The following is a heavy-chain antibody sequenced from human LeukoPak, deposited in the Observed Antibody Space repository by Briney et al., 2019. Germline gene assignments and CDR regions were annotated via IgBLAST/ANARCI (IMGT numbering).Heavy chain of an antibody. CDR1: GGSISSVAYY. CDR2: IHNTGST. V-gene: IGHV4-39*01. Sequence: PSETLSLTCTVSGGSISSVAYYWGWIRQPPGKGLGWIATIHNTGSTYYNPSLKSRITISIDASRNQISLELNSVTAADTAIYYCAKSHLGVPHDYWGQGTLVTVSS. J-gene: IGHJ4*02. D-gene: IGHD3-3*01. CDR3: AKSHLGVPHDY.